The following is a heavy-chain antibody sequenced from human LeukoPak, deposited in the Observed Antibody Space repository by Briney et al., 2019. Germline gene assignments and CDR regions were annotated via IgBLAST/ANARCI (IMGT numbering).Heavy chain of an antibody. CDR1: GGPTSSYY. V-gene: IGHV4-34*01. D-gene: IGHD6-13*01. Sequence: SETLSLTCTVSGGPTSSYYWSWIRQPPGKGLEWIGEINHSGSTNYNPSLKSRVTISVDTSKNQFSLKLSSVTAADTAVYYCARGDNSSSWFSIFDYWGQGTLVTVSS. CDR3: ARGDNSSSWFSIFDY. CDR2: INHSGST. J-gene: IGHJ4*02.